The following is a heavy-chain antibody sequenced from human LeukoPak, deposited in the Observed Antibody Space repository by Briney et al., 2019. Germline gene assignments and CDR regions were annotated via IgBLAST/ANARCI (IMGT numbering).Heavy chain of an antibody. J-gene: IGHJ3*02. CDR3: ASETEIGNYDAFDI. D-gene: IGHD1-7*01. CDR1: GFTFSNYD. CDR2: ISSGGSIK. V-gene: IGHV3-48*03. Sequence: PGGSLRLSCAASGFTFSNYDMNWVRQAPGKGLEWVSHISSGGSIKYYADSVKGRFTVSRDNAENSLYLQMNSLRAEDTAVYYCASETEIGNYDAFDIWGQGTMVTVSS.